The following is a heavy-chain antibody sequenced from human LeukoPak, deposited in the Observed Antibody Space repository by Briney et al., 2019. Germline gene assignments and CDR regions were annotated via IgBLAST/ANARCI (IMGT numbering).Heavy chain of an antibody. CDR1: GYTFTAYY. CDR3: AREIPCSSSSCLDY. V-gene: IGHV1-2*02. CDR2: INPHSGGT. J-gene: IGHJ4*02. D-gene: IGHD2-2*01. Sequence: ASVKVSCKASGYTFTAYYMHWVRQAPGRGLEWMGWINPHSGGTNFAQKFQGRVTMTRDTSITTAHMELSRLTPDDTAMYYCAREIPCSSSSCLDYWGQGTLVTVSS.